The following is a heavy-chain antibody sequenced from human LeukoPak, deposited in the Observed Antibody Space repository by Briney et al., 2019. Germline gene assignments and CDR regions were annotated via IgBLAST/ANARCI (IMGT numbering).Heavy chain of an antibody. V-gene: IGHV4-39*01. Sequence: SETRSLTCSVSGGSISSDKYYWGWIRQSPGKGLEWIGSIYYSGTSYYNPSLESRVGIFVDTSRDQFSLDLYSVTAADTALYYCARHVSANTGYFDYCGQGTLVTVSS. J-gene: IGHJ4*02. CDR3: ARHVSANTGYFDY. D-gene: IGHD2-8*01. CDR1: GGSISSDKYY. CDR2: IYYSGTS.